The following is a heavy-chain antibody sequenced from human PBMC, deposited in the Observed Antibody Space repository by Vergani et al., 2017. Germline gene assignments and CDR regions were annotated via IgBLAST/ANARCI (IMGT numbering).Heavy chain of an antibody. V-gene: IGHV3-30-3*01. D-gene: IGHD6-19*01. CDR2: ISYDGSNK. J-gene: IGHJ4*02. CDR3: ARGRQWLVRYFDY. Sequence: QVQLVESGGGVVQPGRSLRLSCAASGFTFSSYAMHWVRQAPGKGLEWVAVISYDGSNKYYADSVKGRFTISRDNSKNTLYLQMNSLRAEDTAVYYCARGRQWLVRYFDYWGQGTLVTVSS. CDR1: GFTFSSYA.